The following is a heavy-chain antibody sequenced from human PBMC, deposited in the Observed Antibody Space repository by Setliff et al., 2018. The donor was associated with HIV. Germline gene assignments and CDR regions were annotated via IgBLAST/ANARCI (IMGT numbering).Heavy chain of an antibody. Sequence: GGSLRLSCAASAFTFSSYGMHWVRQAPGKGLEWVAFIRYDDTYKFYADSVKGRFSISRDNSKDTVFLQMDSLRAEDTAIYYCAKGTKITTALYLAYWGQGTLVTVSS. CDR1: AFTFSSYG. V-gene: IGHV3-30*02. J-gene: IGHJ1*01. D-gene: IGHD6-13*01. CDR2: IRYDDTYK. CDR3: AKGTKITTALYLAY.